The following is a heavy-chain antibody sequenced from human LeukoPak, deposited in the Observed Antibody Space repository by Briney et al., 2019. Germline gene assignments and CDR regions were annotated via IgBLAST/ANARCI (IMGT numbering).Heavy chain of an antibody. CDR1: GYTLTRYY. V-gene: IGHV1-2*02. CDR2: IKANSSGT. J-gene: IGHJ4*02. Sequence: ASGKVSYKASGYTLTRYYMLGGREAPGQGLEWMGWIKANSSGTTYAQKFQGRVTMTRDTSISTAYMELSRLRSDDTAVYDCARDHDYYDSSGYPHWGQGTLVTVSS. CDR3: ARDHDYYDSSGYPH. D-gene: IGHD3-22*01.